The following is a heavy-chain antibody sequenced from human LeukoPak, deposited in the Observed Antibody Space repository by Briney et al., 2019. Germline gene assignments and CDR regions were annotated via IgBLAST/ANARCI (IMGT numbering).Heavy chain of an antibody. CDR1: GFTFDDYA. CDR2: ISWNSGSI. J-gene: IGHJ6*02. V-gene: IGHV3-9*01. CDR3: AKDGGYQSYYYYGMDV. D-gene: IGHD3-22*01. Sequence: GRSLRLSCAASGFTFDDYAMHWVRQAPGKGLEWVSGISWNSGSIGYADSVKGRFTISRDNAKNSLYLQMNSLGAEDTALYYCAKDGGYQSYYYYGMDVWGQGTTVTVSS.